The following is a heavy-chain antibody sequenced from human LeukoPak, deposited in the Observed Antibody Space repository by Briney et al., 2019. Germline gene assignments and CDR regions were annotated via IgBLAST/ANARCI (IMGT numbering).Heavy chain of an antibody. D-gene: IGHD5-18*01. CDR2: ISYSGST. V-gene: IGHV4-39*01. Sequence: SETLSLTCTVSGGSISSSNYNWGWIRQSPGKGLEWIGTISYSGSTYYNPSLKSRVTISVDTSKNQFSLKLTSVTAADTVVYYCARHTKSGYSYGFDAFHIWGQGTMVTVSS. J-gene: IGHJ3*02. CDR3: ARHTKSGYSYGFDAFHI. CDR1: GGSISSSNYN.